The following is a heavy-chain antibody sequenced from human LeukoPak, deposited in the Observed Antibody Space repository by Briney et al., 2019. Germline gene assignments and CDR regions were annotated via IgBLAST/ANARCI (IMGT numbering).Heavy chain of an antibody. D-gene: IGHD3-3*01. Sequence: GGSLRLSCAASGFTFSDYYMSWIRQAPGKGLEWVSYISSSGCTIYYADSVKGRFTISRDNAKNSLYLQMNSLRAEDTAVYYCASSITPNDAFDIWGQGTMVTVSS. CDR3: ASSITPNDAFDI. V-gene: IGHV3-11*01. CDR2: ISSSGCTI. J-gene: IGHJ3*02. CDR1: GFTFSDYY.